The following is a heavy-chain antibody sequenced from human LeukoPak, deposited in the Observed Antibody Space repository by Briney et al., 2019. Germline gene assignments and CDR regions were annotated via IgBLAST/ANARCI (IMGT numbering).Heavy chain of an antibody. CDR3: ARERGYCSGGSCYSGFDY. V-gene: IGHV3-21*01. J-gene: IGHJ4*02. CDR1: GFTFSSYS. CDR2: ISSSSSSYI. D-gene: IGHD2-15*01. Sequence: PGGSLRLSCAASGFTFSSYSMNWVRRAPGKGLEWVSSISSSSSSYIYYADSVKGRFTISRDNAKNSLYLQMNSLRAEDTAVYYCARERGYCSGGSCYSGFDYWGQGTLVTVSS.